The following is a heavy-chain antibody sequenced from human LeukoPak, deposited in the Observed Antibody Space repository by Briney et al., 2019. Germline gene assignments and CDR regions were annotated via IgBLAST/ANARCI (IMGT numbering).Heavy chain of an antibody. J-gene: IGHJ4*02. CDR1: GYTFTGYC. V-gene: IGHV1-2*02. Sequence: GASVKVSCKASGYTFTGYCMHWVRQAPGQGLEWMGWINPNSGGTNYAQKFQGRVTMTRDTSISTAYMELSRLRSDDTAVYYCARDQDITIFGVVIIEAGYWGQGTLVTVSS. CDR2: INPNSGGT. D-gene: IGHD3-3*01. CDR3: ARDQDITIFGVVIIEAGY.